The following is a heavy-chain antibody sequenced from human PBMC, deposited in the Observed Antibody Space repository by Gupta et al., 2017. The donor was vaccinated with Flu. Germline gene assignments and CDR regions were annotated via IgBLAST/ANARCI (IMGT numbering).Heavy chain of an antibody. CDR2: ISSSSSYI. J-gene: IGHJ4*02. D-gene: IGHD6-19*01. CDR3: ARAERTGIAVAGPYY. V-gene: IGHV3-21*01. Sequence: EVQLVESGGGLVKPGGSLRLSCAASGFTFSSYSMNWVRQAPGKGLEWVSSISSSSSYIYYADSVKGRFTISRDNAKNSLYLQMNSLRAEDTAVYYCARAERTGIAVAGPYYWGQGTLVTVSS. CDR1: GFTFSSYS.